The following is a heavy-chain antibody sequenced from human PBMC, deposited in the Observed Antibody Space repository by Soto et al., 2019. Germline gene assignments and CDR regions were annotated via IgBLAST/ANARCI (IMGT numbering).Heavy chain of an antibody. V-gene: IGHV1-3*01. CDR2: INAGNGNT. CDR3: ARDLRVAAAGTNYYYYYDMDV. CDR1: GYTFTSYA. Sequence: ASVKVSCKASGYTFTSYAMHWVRQAPGQRLEWMGWINAGNGNTKYSQKFQGRVTITRDTSASTAYMELSSLRSEDTAVYYCARDLRVAAAGTNYYYYYDMDVWGQGTTVTVSS. D-gene: IGHD6-13*01. J-gene: IGHJ6*02.